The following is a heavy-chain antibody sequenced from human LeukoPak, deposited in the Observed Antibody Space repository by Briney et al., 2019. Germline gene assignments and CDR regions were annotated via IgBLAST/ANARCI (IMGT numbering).Heavy chain of an antibody. CDR2: IYYSGST. Sequence: PSETLSLTCTVSGGSISSYYWSWIRQPPGKGLEWIGYIYYSGSTNYNPSLKSRVTISVDTSKNQFSLKLSSVTAADTAVYYCARDPGYCSSTSCYASAFDIWGQGTMVTVSS. D-gene: IGHD2-2*01. CDR1: GGSISSYY. V-gene: IGHV4-59*01. J-gene: IGHJ3*02. CDR3: ARDPGYCSSTSCYASAFDI.